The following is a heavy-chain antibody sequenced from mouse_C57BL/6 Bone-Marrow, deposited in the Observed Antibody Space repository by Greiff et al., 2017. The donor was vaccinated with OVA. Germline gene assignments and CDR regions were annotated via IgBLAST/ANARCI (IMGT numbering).Heavy chain of an antibody. CDR3: HYYGSSYPYYFDY. D-gene: IGHD1-1*01. CDR2: IHPNSGST. V-gene: IGHV1-64*01. CDR1: GYTFTSYW. Sequence: QVQLQQSGAELVKPGASVKLSCKASGYTFTSYWMHWVKQRPGQGLEWIGMIHPNSGSTNYNEKFKSKATLTVDKSSSTAYMQLSSLTSEDSAVYYCHYYGSSYPYYFDYWGQGTTLTVSS. J-gene: IGHJ2*01.